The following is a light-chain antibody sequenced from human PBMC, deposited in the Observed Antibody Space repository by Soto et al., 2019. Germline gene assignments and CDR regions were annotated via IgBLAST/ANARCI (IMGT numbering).Light chain of an antibody. CDR1: SSDVGRYNY. CDR3: STYTRTFYV. J-gene: IGLJ1*01. CDR2: EVS. V-gene: IGLV2-14*01. Sequence: QPVLTQPASVSGSPGQSITISCTGSSSDVGRYNYVSWYQQRPGKAPKLIIFEVSSRPSGISSRFSGSKSGNTASLTIFGLQTEDEADYYCSTYTRTFYVFGTGTKVTVL.